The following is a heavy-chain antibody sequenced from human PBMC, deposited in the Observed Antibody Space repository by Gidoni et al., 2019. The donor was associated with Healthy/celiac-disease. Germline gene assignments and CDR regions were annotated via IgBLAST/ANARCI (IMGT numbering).Heavy chain of an antibody. CDR2: ISSSGSTI. Sequence: EVQLVESGGGLVQPGGSLRLSCAASGFTFRSYEMNWVRQAPGKGLEWVSYISSSGSTIYYADSVKGRFTISRDNAKNSLYLQMNSLRAEDTAVYYCARDHYDSSGYWWFSGAFDIWGQGTMVTVSS. J-gene: IGHJ3*02. CDR3: ARDHYDSSGYWWFSGAFDI. V-gene: IGHV3-48*03. CDR1: GFTFRSYE. D-gene: IGHD3-22*01.